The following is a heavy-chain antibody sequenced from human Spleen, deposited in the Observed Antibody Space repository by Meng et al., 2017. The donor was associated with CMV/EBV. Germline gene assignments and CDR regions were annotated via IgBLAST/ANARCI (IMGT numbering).Heavy chain of an antibody. J-gene: IGHJ4*02. V-gene: IGHV4-61*01. CDR3: ARGRRGYCSGGSCYSLGY. Sequence: GSLRLSCTVSGGSVSSGSYYWSWIRQPPGKGLEWIGYIYYSGSTNYNPSLKSRVTISVDTSKNQFSLKLSSVTAADTAVYYCARGRRGYCSGGSCYSLGYWGQGTLVTVSS. CDR1: GGSVSSGSYY. D-gene: IGHD2-15*01. CDR2: IYYSGST.